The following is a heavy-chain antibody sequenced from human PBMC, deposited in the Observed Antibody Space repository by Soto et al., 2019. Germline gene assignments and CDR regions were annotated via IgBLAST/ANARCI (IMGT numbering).Heavy chain of an antibody. CDR1: GFTFSNAW. D-gene: IGHD5-18*01. CDR3: SRDGDLCSYNY. V-gene: IGHV3-15*07. J-gene: IGHJ4*02. CDR2: IKSKTDGGTT. Sequence: EVQLVESGGGLVKPGGSLRLSCAASGFTFSNAWMNWVRQAPGKGLEWVGRIKSKTDGGTTDYAAPVKGRFTISRDDSKNTLYLEMNSLKTEETGVYYCSRDGDLCSYNYWGQGTLVTVSS.